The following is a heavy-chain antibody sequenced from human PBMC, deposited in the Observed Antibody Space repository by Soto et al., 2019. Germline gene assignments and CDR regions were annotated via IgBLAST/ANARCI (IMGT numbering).Heavy chain of an antibody. J-gene: IGHJ4*02. CDR2: IIPIFGTA. Sequence: ASVKVSCKASGGTFSSYAISWVRQAPGQGLEWMGGIIPIFGTANYAQKFQGRVTITADKSTSTAYMELSSLRSEDTAVYYCAFTDSSSWYYFDYWGQGTLVTVSS. CDR3: AFTDSSSWYYFDY. V-gene: IGHV1-69*06. D-gene: IGHD6-13*01. CDR1: GGTFSSYA.